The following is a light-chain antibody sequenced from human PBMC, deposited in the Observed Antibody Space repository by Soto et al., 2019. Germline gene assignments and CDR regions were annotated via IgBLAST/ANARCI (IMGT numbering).Light chain of an antibody. J-gene: IGKJ4*01. CDR1: QRVSSS. V-gene: IGKV3-20*01. CDR3: QQFSSYPLT. CDR2: DAS. Sequence: EIVLTQSPGTLSLSPGERATLSCRASQRVSSSLAWYQQQPARAPRLLIYDASSRATGIPDRFSGGGSGTDFTLTISRLEPEDFAVYYWQQFSSYPLTFGGGTKVDIK.